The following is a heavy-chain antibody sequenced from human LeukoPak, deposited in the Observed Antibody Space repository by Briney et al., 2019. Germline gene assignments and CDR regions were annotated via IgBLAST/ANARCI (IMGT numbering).Heavy chain of an antibody. V-gene: IGHV3-23*01. CDR1: GFIFDNCA. CDR3: AKARSSTWDYYFTS. J-gene: IGHJ4*02. D-gene: IGHD6-13*01. Sequence: GGSLRLSCAASGFIFDNCAMTWVRQAPGKGLEWVSIISGSGGNAYYGGSVEGRFTMSRDNFKDTVYLQMNSLRADETAIYYCAKARSSTWDYYFTSCGQGTLVTVSS. CDR2: ISGSGGNA.